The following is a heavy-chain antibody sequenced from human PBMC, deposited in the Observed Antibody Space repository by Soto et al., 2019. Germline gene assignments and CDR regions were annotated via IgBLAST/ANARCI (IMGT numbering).Heavy chain of an antibody. D-gene: IGHD2-15*01. CDR1: GYTFSSYP. Sequence: QVQLVQSAAEEKKPGASVKVSCKASGYTFSSYPMHWVRQAPGQSLEWMGWINTGNGDTRYSQNFHARVTITSDTSASTDYLLLSSLRSADTAVYYCARYRGGYCSGGSCSEAWLDPWGQGTLVTVSS. CDR3: ARYRGGYCSGGSCSEAWLDP. CDR2: INTGNGDT. J-gene: IGHJ5*02. V-gene: IGHV1-3*04.